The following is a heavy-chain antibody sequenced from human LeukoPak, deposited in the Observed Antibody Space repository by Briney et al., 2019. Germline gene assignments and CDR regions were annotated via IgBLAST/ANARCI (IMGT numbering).Heavy chain of an antibody. CDR1: GFTFSSYS. CDR3: ARGIAGAYYFDY. V-gene: IGHV3-21*01. J-gene: IGHJ4*02. CDR2: ISSSSSYI. Sequence: GGSLRLSCAASGFTFSSYSMNWVRQAPGKGLEWVSSISSSSSYIYYADSVKGRFTISRDNAKNSLYLQMNSLRAEDTAVCYCARGIAGAYYFDYWGQGTLVTVSS. D-gene: IGHD1-26*01.